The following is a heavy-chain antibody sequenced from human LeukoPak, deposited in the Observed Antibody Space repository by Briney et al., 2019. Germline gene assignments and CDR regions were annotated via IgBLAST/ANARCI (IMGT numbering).Heavy chain of an antibody. J-gene: IGHJ5*02. CDR3: ARGRGWFGESTFDP. Sequence: SETLSLTCAVYGGSFSGYYWSWIRQPPGKGLEWIGEINYSGSTNYNPSLKSRVTISVDTSKNQFSLKLSSVTAADTAVYYCARGRGWFGESTFDPWGQGTLVTVSS. CDR1: GGSFSGYY. CDR2: INYSGST. D-gene: IGHD3-10*01. V-gene: IGHV4-34*01.